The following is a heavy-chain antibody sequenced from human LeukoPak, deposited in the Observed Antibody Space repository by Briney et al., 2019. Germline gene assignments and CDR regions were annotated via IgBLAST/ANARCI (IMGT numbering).Heavy chain of an antibody. Sequence: SGTLSLTCAVYGGSFSGYYWSWIRQPPGKGLEWIGEINHSGSTNSNPSLKRGISISVDTSKKQFSLKHMSVTVTDTAVFYCATRDYYGTFQHWGQGTLVTVSS. CDR3: ATRDYYGTFQH. D-gene: IGHD4-17*01. CDR1: GGSFSGYY. V-gene: IGHV4-34*01. J-gene: IGHJ1*01. CDR2: INHSGST.